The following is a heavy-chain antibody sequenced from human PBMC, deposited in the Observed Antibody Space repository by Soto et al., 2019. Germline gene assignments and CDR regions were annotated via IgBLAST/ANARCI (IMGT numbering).Heavy chain of an antibody. Sequence: GGSLRLSCAASGFTFSNAWMSWVRQAPGKGLEWVGRIKSKTDGGTTDYAAPVKGRFTISRDDSKNTLYLQMNSLKTEDTAVYYCTTVYNYDILTGFDYWGQGTLVTVSS. CDR3: TTVYNYDILTGFDY. J-gene: IGHJ4*02. V-gene: IGHV3-15*01. D-gene: IGHD3-9*01. CDR1: GFTFSNAW. CDR2: IKSKTDGGTT.